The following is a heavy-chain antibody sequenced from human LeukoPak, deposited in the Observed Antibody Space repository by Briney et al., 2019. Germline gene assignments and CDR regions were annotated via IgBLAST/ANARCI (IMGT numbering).Heavy chain of an antibody. CDR2: IRYDGSNK. CDR1: GFTFSSYG. CDR3: AKDRMQDNWFDP. J-gene: IGHJ5*02. V-gene: IGHV3-30*02. Sequence: HPGGSLRLSCAASGFTFSSYGMHWVRQAPGKGLEWVAFIRYDGSNKYYADSVKGRFTISRDNSKNTLYLQMNSLRAEDTAVYYCAKDRMQDNWFDPWGQGTLVTVSS.